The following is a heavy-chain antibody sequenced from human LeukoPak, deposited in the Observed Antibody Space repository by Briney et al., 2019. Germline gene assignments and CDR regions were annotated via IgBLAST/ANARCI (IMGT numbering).Heavy chain of an antibody. CDR3: ARDYFRLAVAGTPIGNDAFDI. V-gene: IGHV3-21*01. CDR1: GFTFSSYS. D-gene: IGHD6-19*01. J-gene: IGHJ3*02. CDR2: ISSSSSYI. Sequence: GGSLRLSCAPSGFTFSSYSMTWVRQAPGKGLEWVSSISSSSSYISYADSVKGRFTISRDNAKNSLYLQMNSLRAEDTAVCYCARDYFRLAVAGTPIGNDAFDIWGQGTMVTVSS.